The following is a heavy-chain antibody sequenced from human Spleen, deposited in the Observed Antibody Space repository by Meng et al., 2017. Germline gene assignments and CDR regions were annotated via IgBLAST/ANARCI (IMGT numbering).Heavy chain of an antibody. J-gene: IGHJ4*02. D-gene: IGHD2-8*01. Sequence: QVQLQESGPGLVRPSETLSLTCTVSDNSVRNGDYYWSWIRQPPGKGLEWIGSLSYTGTTNHNPFLKSRVTMSVDTSKNQFSLRLSSVTAADTAVYYCATMVRQRGDFDCWGQGTLVTVSS. CDR1: DNSVRNGDYY. CDR2: LSYTGTT. CDR3: ATMVRQRGDFDC. V-gene: IGHV4-61*08.